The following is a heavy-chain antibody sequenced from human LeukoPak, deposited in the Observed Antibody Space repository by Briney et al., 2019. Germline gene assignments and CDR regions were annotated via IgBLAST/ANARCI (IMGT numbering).Heavy chain of an antibody. CDR3: ARDPPTYYYDSSGYLDY. Sequence: WASVKVSCKASGYTFTSYYMHWVRQAPGQGLEWMGIINPSGGSTSYAQKFQGRVTMTRDTSTSTVYMELSSLRSEDTAVYYCARDPPTYYYDSSGYLDYLGQGTLVTVSS. D-gene: IGHD3-22*01. V-gene: IGHV1-46*01. CDR1: GYTFTSYY. J-gene: IGHJ4*02. CDR2: INPSGGST.